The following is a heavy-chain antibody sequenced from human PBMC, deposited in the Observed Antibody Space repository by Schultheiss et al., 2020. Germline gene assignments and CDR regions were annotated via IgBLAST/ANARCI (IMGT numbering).Heavy chain of an antibody. Sequence: GSLRLSCTVSGGSISSYYWSWIRQPPGKGLEWIGSIYYSGSTYYNPSLKSRVTISVDTSKNQFSLKLSSVTAADTAVYYCARRRGAFDYWGQGTLVTVSS. CDR3: ARRRGAFDY. V-gene: IGHV4-59*05. CDR1: GGSISSYY. CDR2: IYYSGST. J-gene: IGHJ4*02.